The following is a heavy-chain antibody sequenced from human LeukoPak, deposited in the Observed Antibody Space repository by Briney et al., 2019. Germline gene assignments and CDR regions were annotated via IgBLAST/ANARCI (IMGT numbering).Heavy chain of an antibody. Sequence: SGGSLRLSCATSGFTFSSFTMNWVRQAPGKGLERVSTISDGSRDTHYAGSVKGRFTISRDDSQNIVYLQMDSLRAEDTALYYCTTRLRNHFDYWGQGTQVTVSS. D-gene: IGHD5-12*01. CDR1: GFTFSSFT. CDR2: ISDGSRDT. V-gene: IGHV3-23*01. CDR3: TTRLRNHFDY. J-gene: IGHJ4*02.